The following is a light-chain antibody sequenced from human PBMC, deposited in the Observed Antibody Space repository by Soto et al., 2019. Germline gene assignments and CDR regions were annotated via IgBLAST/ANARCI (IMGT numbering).Light chain of an antibody. V-gene: IGKV3-20*01. CDR2: GAS. CDR3: QQYGNSPRT. CDR1: QSVGGTF. J-gene: IGKJ1*01. Sequence: EIVLTQSPGTLSSSPGEGATLSCSAIQSVGGTFLAWYQQKPGQAPRLLIYGASNRAAGIPDRFSGSGSGTDFTLTISRLEPEDFAVYYCQQYGNSPRTFGQGTKVDIK.